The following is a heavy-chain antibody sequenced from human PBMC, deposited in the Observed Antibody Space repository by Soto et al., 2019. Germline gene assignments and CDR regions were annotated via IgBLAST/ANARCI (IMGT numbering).Heavy chain of an antibody. CDR1: GGSISSSSRH. V-gene: IGHV4-39*01. J-gene: IGHJ6*02. CDR2: IYHSGTT. Sequence: PSETQSLTCTVSGGSISSSSRHWGWIRQPPGKGLEWIGSIYHSGTTYYNPPLKSRVTISVDTSKNQFSLRLSSVTAADTAVYYCARHKDCSGGSCNAVGYYYGLDVWGQGTTVTVSS. CDR3: ARHKDCSGGSCNAVGYYYGLDV. D-gene: IGHD2-15*01.